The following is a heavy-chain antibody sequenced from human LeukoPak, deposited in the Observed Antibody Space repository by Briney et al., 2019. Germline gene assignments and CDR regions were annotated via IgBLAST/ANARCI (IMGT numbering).Heavy chain of an antibody. CDR2: ISSSSSYI. J-gene: IGHJ4*02. V-gene: IGHV3-21*01. Sequence: PGGSLRLSCAASGFTFSSYSMNWVRQAPGKGLEWVSSISSSSSYIYYADSEKGRFTISRDNAKNSLYLQMNSLRAGDTAVYYCARAAHTIFGEPNEFDYWGQGTLVTVSS. D-gene: IGHD3-3*01. CDR3: ARAAHTIFGEPNEFDY. CDR1: GFTFSSYS.